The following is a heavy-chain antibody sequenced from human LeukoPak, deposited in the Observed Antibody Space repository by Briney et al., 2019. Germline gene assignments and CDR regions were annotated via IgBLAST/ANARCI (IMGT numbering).Heavy chain of an antibody. Sequence: PSETLSLTCTVSGGSISNYYWSWIRQPPGKGLEWIGYIYYSGSTNYNPSLKSRVTISVDTSKNQFSLKLTSVTAADTAVYYCARAYSSSPLVAFDIWGQGTMVTVSS. D-gene: IGHD6-6*01. V-gene: IGHV4-59*01. CDR3: ARAYSSSPLVAFDI. CDR1: GGSISNYY. CDR2: IYYSGST. J-gene: IGHJ3*02.